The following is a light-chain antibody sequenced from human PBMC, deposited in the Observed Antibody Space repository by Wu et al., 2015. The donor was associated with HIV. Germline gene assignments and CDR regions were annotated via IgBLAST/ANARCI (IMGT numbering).Light chain of an antibody. V-gene: IGKV1-5*03. CDR3: QQYYTTLWT. CDR1: QSIVIW. CDR2: GAS. Sequence: DIQMTQSPSTLSTSVGDRVTITCRASQSIVIWLAWYQQKPGKAPNLLIYGASNLETGVPPRFSGSGSGTEFTLTISSLQPDDFATYYCQQYYTTLWTFGQGTKVEIK. J-gene: IGKJ1*01.